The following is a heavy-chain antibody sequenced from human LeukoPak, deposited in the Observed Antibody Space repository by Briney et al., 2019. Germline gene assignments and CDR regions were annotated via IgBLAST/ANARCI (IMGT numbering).Heavy chain of an antibody. CDR2: INPSGGST. V-gene: IGHV1-46*01. Sequence: ASVKVSCKASGYTFTSYYMNWVRQAPGQGLEWMGIINPSGGSTSYAQKFQGRVTMTRDMSTSTVYMELSSLRSEDTAVYYCARAAARGTGDRSYYYYYMDVWGKGTTVTVSS. D-gene: IGHD7-27*01. CDR3: ARAAARGTGDRSYYYYYMDV. J-gene: IGHJ6*03. CDR1: GYTFTSYY.